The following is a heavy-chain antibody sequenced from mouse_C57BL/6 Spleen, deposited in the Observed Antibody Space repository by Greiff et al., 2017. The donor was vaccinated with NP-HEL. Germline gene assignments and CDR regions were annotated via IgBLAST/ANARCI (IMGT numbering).Heavy chain of an antibody. D-gene: IGHD1-1*01. J-gene: IGHJ1*03. CDR2: IYPGDGDT. Sequence: VQLVESGPELVKPGASVKISCKASGYAFSSSWMNWVKQRPGKGLEWIGRIYPGDGDTNYNGKVKGKATLTADKSSSKAYMQLSSLTSEDSAVYFCARVTAVVAHWYFDVWGTGTTVTVSS. CDR1: GYAFSSSW. V-gene: IGHV1-82*01. CDR3: ARVTAVVAHWYFDV.